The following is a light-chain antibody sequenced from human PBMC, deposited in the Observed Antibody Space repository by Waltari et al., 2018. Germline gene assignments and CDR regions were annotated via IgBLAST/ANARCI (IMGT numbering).Light chain of an antibody. CDR1: RLRRYY. J-gene: IGLJ3*02. CDR3: LSRDTTSTRV. V-gene: IGLV3-19*01. CDR2: GQD. Sequence: SSELTPDPAVSVALGQTVSITCQGDRLRRYYASWYQQRPGQAPILILYGQDNRPSGIPDLFAGSTSGNTSSLTITGAQAEDEADYYCLSRDTTSTRVFGGGTRLTV.